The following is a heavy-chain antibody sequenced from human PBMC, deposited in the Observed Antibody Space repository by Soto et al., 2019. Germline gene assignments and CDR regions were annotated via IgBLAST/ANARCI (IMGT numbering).Heavy chain of an antibody. J-gene: IGHJ4*02. D-gene: IGHD5-18*01. CDR1: GFAFSSYA. V-gene: IGHV3-23*01. CDR2: ISGSGGST. Sequence: GGSLRLSCAASGFAFSSYAMSWVRQAPGKGLEWVSAISGSGGSTYYADSVKGRFTISRDKSKNTQYLQMNSLRAEDTAVYYCAKDGFRGYSYGYYFDYWGQGTLVTVSS. CDR3: AKDGFRGYSYGYYFDY.